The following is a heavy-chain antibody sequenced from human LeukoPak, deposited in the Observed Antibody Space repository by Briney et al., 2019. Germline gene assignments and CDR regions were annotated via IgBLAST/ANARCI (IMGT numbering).Heavy chain of an antibody. CDR3: ARDIGYSSLKGAFDI. V-gene: IGHV4-59*01. D-gene: IGHD6-13*01. CDR1: GGSISSYY. Sequence: SETLSLTCTVSGGSISSYYWSWIRQPPGKGLEWIGYIYYSGSTNYNPSLKSRVTISVDTSKNQFSLKLSSVTAADTAVYYCARDIGYSSLKGAFDIWGQGTMVTVSS. CDR2: IYYSGST. J-gene: IGHJ3*02.